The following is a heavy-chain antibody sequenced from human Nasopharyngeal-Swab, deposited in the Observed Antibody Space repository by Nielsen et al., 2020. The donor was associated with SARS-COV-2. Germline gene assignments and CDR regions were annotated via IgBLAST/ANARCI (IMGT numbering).Heavy chain of an antibody. D-gene: IGHD3/OR15-3a*01. J-gene: IGHJ3*02. CDR1: GYTYISFG. V-gene: IGHV1-18*01. CDR3: ARGQGSWTRNAFDI. CDR2: ISPYNSTT. Sequence: ASVKVSCKASGYTYISFGIHWVRQAPGQGLECMGWISPYNSTTNYAQKLQGRVLMTTDSSTYTSDMELRSLRSDDTAVYYCARGQGSWTRNAFDIWGQGTMVTVSS.